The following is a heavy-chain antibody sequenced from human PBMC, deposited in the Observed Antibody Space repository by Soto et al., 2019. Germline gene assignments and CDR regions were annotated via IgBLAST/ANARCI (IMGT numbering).Heavy chain of an antibody. V-gene: IGHV4-39*01. D-gene: IGHD6-13*01. CDR1: GDSFTIDSYY. J-gene: IGHJ4*02. Sequence: QLQLQESGPGLVKPSESLSLTCTVSGDSFTIDSYYWAWIRQPPGKGLEWLGTISHTGTTFHNPSLKRRADIVLDKFKEQFSPKFGSVTGAGPALYFCARHSDKYVSSWYGLGSWGQGTLVTVSS. CDR2: ISHTGTT. CDR3: ARHSDKYVSSWYGLGS.